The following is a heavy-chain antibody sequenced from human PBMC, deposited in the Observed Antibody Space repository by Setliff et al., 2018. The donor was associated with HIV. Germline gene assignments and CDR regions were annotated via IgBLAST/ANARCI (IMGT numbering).Heavy chain of an antibody. J-gene: IGHJ5*02. Sequence: GGSLSLSCATSGFTFNNYWMHWVRQSPRMGLVWVSRVSNNGRTAVYADSVKGRFTMSRDNVRKTVDLQMNNLTVEDTGLYYCARGRAAGQGFDPWGRGTLVTVSS. D-gene: IGHD6-13*01. CDR2: VSNNGRTA. CDR3: ARGRAAGQGFDP. CDR1: GFTFNNYW. V-gene: IGHV3-74*03.